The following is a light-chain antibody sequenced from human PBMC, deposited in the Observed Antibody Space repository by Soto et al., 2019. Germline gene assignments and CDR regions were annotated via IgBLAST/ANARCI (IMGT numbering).Light chain of an antibody. CDR1: QSISSW. V-gene: IGKV1-5*01. CDR3: QQYNSHAWT. Sequence: DIQMTQSPYTLSASVGDRVTITCLAIQSISSWLAWYQHKPGKAPKLLLYDASILESGVRSSFSGRGSGTEFTRTIGRLQPDDLASYYRQQYNSHAWTFGQGTKVEI. CDR2: DAS. J-gene: IGKJ1*01.